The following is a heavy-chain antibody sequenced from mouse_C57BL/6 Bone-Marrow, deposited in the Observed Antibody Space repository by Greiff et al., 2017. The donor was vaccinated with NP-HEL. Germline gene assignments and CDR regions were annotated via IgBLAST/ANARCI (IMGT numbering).Heavy chain of an antibody. CDR1: GYTFTSYW. J-gene: IGHJ4*01. CDR2: INPSSGYT. Sequence: QVQLKQSGAELAKPGASVKLSCKASGYTFTSYWMHWVKQRPGQGLEWIGYINPSSGYTKSNQKFKDKATLTADKSSSTAYMQLSSLTYEDSAVYYCARSTTVVHAMDYWGQGTSVTVSS. D-gene: IGHD1-1*01. V-gene: IGHV1-7*01. CDR3: ARSTTVVHAMDY.